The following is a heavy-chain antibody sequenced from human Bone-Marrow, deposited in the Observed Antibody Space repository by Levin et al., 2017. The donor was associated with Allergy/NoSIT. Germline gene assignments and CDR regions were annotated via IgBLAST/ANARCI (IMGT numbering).Heavy chain of an antibody. V-gene: IGHV4-31*03. CDR3: ARQTRIEMAGRGAFDI. CDR2: IYYSGSI. CDR1: GGSISSGDFY. D-gene: IGHD6-19*01. J-gene: IGHJ3*02. Sequence: PSETLSLTCTVSGGSISSGDFYWSWIRHHPGKGLEWIGYIYYSGSIYYNLSFKSRVTMSLDTSKNQFSLKLSSVTAADTAVYYCARQTRIEMAGRGAFDIWGQGTMVTVSS.